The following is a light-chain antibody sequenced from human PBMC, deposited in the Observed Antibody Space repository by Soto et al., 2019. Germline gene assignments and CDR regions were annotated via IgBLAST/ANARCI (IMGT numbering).Light chain of an antibody. CDR1: QSVGNRY. Sequence: EIVLTQSPGTLSLSPGERATLSCRASQSVGNRYLAWYQQLPGQAPRLLIYGASRRATGFPDRFSGSGSGTDFTLTISRLETEDFAVYFCQQYGDSPWTFGQGTKVEIK. V-gene: IGKV3-20*01. CDR2: GAS. J-gene: IGKJ1*01. CDR3: QQYGDSPWT.